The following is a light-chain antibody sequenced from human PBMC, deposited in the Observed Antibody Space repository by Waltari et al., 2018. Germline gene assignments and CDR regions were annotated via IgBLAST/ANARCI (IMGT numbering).Light chain of an antibody. CDR1: QDLDNN. V-gene: IGKV1-6*02. J-gene: IGKJ4*01. CDR2: GTS. CDR3: LQDRTGLT. Sequence: AIQMTQSPPSLSASVGDTVTITCRASQDLDNNLAWYQQKPGKAPKLLVYGTSILQTMVPSRFSGSGSGTTFALTISSLQPADSATYYCLQDRTGLTFGGGTKVEI.